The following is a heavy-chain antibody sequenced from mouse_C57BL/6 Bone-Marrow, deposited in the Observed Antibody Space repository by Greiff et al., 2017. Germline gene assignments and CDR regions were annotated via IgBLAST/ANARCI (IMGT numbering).Heavy chain of an antibody. V-gene: IGHV1-4*01. CDR3: ARKGDSNYPDY. D-gene: IGHD2-5*01. J-gene: IGHJ2*02. Sequence: VQLVESGAELARPGASVKMSCKASGYTFTSYTMHWVKQRPGQGLEWIGYINPSSGYTKYNQKFKDKATLTADKSSSTAYMQLSSLTSEDSAVYYCARKGDSNYPDYWGQGTSLTVSS. CDR1: GYTFTSYT. CDR2: INPSSGYT.